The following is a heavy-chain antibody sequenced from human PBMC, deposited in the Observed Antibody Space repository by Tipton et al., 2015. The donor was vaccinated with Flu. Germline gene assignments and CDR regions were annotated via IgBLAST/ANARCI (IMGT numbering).Heavy chain of an antibody. CDR1: GFTFSDYW. CDR3: ARGYSANSADD. D-gene: IGHD4-23*01. J-gene: IGHJ4*02. Sequence: SLRLSCAASGFTFSDYWMAWVRQAPGKGLEWVANIRQDGGERYYVDSVKGRFTISRDNAKKSLFLQMNSLRAEDTAMYYCARGYSANSADDWGQGTLVTVSS. V-gene: IGHV3-7*03. CDR2: IRQDGGER.